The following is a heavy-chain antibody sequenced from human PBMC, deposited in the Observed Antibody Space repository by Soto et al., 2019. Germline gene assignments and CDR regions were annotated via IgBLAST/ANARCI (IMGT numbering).Heavy chain of an antibody. J-gene: IGHJ4*02. V-gene: IGHV3-43*01. CDR3: AKEKDRIFDY. Sequence: EVQLVVSGGLVVRPGGSLRLSCAGSGFTFDDHTMHWVRQAPGKGLEWVSPITWDAGSAFYADSVRGRFTISRDNSKNSLYLQMNSLRTEDSALYYCAKEKDRIFDYWGRGTPVTVSS. CDR1: GFTFDDHT. CDR2: ITWDAGSA.